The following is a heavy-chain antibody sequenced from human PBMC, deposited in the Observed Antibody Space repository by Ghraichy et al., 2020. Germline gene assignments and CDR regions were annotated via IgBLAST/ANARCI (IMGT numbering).Heavy chain of an antibody. CDR3: ARENSVAGTRAFDI. J-gene: IGHJ3*02. CDR2: IWNDGTTK. D-gene: IGHD6-19*01. Sequence: GRSLRLSCAASEFTFSIYSMHWVRQAPGKGLEWMTVIWNDGTTKYYADSVKGRFAISRDNSKNTLYLQMNSLRAEDTAVYYCARENSVAGTRAFDIWGQGTMVTVSS. CDR1: EFTFSIYS. V-gene: IGHV3-33*01.